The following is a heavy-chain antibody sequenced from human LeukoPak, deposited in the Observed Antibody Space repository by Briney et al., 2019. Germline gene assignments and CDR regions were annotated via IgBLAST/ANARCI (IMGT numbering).Heavy chain of an antibody. Sequence: GVLRLSCTASGFTFGDYAMSWVRQAPGKGLEWVGFIRSKAYGGTTEYAASVKGRFTISRDDSKSIAYLQMNSLKTEDTAVYYCTRILAYCGGDCYRYYYYGMDVWGQGTTVTVSS. CDR2: IRSKAYGGTT. V-gene: IGHV3-49*04. J-gene: IGHJ6*02. CDR1: GFTFGDYA. D-gene: IGHD2-21*02. CDR3: TRILAYCGGDCYRYYYYGMDV.